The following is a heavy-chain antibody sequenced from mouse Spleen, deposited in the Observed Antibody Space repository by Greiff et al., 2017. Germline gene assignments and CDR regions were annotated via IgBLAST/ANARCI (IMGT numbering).Heavy chain of an antibody. CDR2: IDPSDSYT. D-gene: IGHD2-12*01. J-gene: IGHJ4*01. CDR3: ARIRREGYAMDY. V-gene: IGHV1-69*02. CDR1: GYTFTSYW. Sequence: VQLQQPGAELVKPGASVKLSCKASGYTFTSYWMHWVKQRPGQGLEWIGEIDPSDSYTNYNQKFKGKATLTVDKSSSTAYMQLSSLTSEDSAVYYCARIRREGYAMDYWGQGTSVTVSS.